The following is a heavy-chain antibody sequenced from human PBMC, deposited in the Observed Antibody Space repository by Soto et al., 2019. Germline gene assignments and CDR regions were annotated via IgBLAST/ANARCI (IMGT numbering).Heavy chain of an antibody. Sequence: GGSLRLSCTASGFTFGDYAMSWVRQAPGKGLEWVGCIRSKAYGGTTEYAASVKGRFTISRDDSKSIAYLQMNSLKTKDTAVYRCTRDLVVAVAGTLIPYYFDYWGQGTLVTV. CDR3: TRDLVVAVAGTLIPYYFDY. CDR1: GFTFGDYA. D-gene: IGHD6-19*01. J-gene: IGHJ4*02. V-gene: IGHV3-49*04. CDR2: IRSKAYGGTT.